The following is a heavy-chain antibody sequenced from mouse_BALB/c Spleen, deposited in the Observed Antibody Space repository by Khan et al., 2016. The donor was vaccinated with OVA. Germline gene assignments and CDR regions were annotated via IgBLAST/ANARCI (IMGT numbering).Heavy chain of an antibody. J-gene: IGHJ3*01. CDR1: GYTFTDYA. CDR3: ARGGKFSF. Sequence: QVQLQQSGAELVRLGVSVKISCKGSGYTFTDYAMHWVKQSHAKSLEWIGVISPYYGDVDYSQKFKGKATMTVDRSSSTADMELARLTSEASAIDFGARGGKFSFWGQGTLVTIS. V-gene: IGHV1S137*01. CDR2: ISPYYGDV. D-gene: IGHD1-1*02.